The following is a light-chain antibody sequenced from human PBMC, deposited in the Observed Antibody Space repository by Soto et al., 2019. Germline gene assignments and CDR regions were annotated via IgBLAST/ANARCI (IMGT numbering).Light chain of an antibody. V-gene: IGKV3-20*01. CDR3: QQQWT. J-gene: IGKJ1*01. CDR2: GAS. Sequence: EIVMTQSPATLSVSPGERATLSCRASQSVNSNYLAWYQQKPGQAPRLLIYGASSRATGIPDRFSGSASGTDFTLTINRLEPEDYSLYYCQQQWTFGAGTKVEIK. CDR1: QSVNSNY.